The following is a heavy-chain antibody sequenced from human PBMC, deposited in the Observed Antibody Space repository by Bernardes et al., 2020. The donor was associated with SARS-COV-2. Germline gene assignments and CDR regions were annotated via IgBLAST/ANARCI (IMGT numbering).Heavy chain of an antibody. CDR3: AGTARITMVRGVFYGMDV. D-gene: IGHD3-10*01. V-gene: IGHV3-23*01. Sequence: GGSLRLSCAASGFTFSSYAMSWVRQAPGKGLEWVSAISGSGGSTYYADSVKGRFTISRDNSKNTLYLQMNSLRAEDTAVYYCAGTARITMVRGVFYGMDVWGQGTTVTVSS. J-gene: IGHJ6*02. CDR2: ISGSGGST. CDR1: GFTFSSYA.